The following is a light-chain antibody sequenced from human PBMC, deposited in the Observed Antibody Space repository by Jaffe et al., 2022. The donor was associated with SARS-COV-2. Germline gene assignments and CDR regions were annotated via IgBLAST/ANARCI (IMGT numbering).Light chain of an antibody. CDR1: SSDVGFYDF. V-gene: IGLV2-8*01. CDR3: SSYVSTTNYV. CDR2: EVT. J-gene: IGLJ1*01. Sequence: QSALTQPPSASGSPGQSVTISCTGTSSDVGFYDFVSWYQQHPGKAPKLLLYEVTKRPSGVPDRFSGSKSGNTASLTVSGLQAEDEADYYCSSYVSTTNYVFGTGTKVTVL.